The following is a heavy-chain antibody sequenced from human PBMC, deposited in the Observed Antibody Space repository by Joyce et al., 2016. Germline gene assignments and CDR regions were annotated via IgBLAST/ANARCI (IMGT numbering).Heavy chain of an antibody. Sequence: EVQLVESGGGLVQPGGSPRLSCAASGFTFSSYWMSWVRKAPGKGLVWVSRINRDGSSTTYADSVKGRFTISRDNAKNTLYLQMNSLRAEDTAVYYCARLRRWSGPSDCWGQGTLVTVSS. D-gene: IGHD4-23*01. CDR1: GFTFSSYW. J-gene: IGHJ4*02. CDR3: ARLRRWSGPSDC. V-gene: IGHV3-74*03. CDR2: INRDGSST.